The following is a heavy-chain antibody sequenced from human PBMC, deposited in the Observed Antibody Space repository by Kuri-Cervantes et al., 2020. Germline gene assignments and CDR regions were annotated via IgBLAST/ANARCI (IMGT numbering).Heavy chain of an antibody. D-gene: IGHD3-22*01. Sequence: SETLSLTCAVYGGSFSGYYWSWIRQPPGKGLEWIGEIYHSGSTNYNPSLKSRVTISVDKSKNQFSLKLSSVTAADAAVYYCARVFSYYYDSSGYYSDWGQGTLVTVSS. J-gene: IGHJ4*02. CDR1: GGSFSGYY. CDR2: IYHSGST. CDR3: ARVFSYYYDSSGYYSD. V-gene: IGHV4-34*01.